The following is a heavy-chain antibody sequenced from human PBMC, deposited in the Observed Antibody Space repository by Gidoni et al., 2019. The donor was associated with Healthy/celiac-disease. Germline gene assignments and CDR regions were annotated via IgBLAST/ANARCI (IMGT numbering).Heavy chain of an antibody. Sequence: EVQLLESGGGLVQPGGSLRLSCAASGFTFSSYAMSWVRQAPGKGLEWVSTISGSGGSTYYADSVKGRFTISRDNSKNTLYLQMNSLRAEDTAVYYCAKDYSSSSGGGHFDYWGQGTLVTVSS. CDR3: AKDYSSSSGGGHFDY. CDR1: GFTFSSYA. V-gene: IGHV3-23*01. D-gene: IGHD6-6*01. CDR2: ISGSGGST. J-gene: IGHJ4*02.